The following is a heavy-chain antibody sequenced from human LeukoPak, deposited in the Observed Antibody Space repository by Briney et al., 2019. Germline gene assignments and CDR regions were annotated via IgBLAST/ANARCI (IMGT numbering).Heavy chain of an antibody. CDR1: GLSFSGYY. V-gene: IGHV4-34*01. D-gene: IGHD4/OR15-4a*01. Sequence: PSETLSLTCAAYGLSFSGYYWSWIRQPPGKGLEWIGEINHSGSTNYNPSLKSRVTISVDTSKNQFSLKLSSVTAADTAVYYCARGRYGARLDYWGQGTLVTVSS. J-gene: IGHJ4*02. CDR3: ARGRYGARLDY. CDR2: INHSGST.